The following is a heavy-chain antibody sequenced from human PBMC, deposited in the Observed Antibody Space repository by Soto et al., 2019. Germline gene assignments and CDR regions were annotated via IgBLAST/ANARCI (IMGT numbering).Heavy chain of an antibody. CDR2: IIPVSGTP. J-gene: IGHJ4*02. V-gene: IGHV1-69*05. D-gene: IGHD3-22*01. Sequence: QVQLVQSGAEVKKPGSSVKVSCKASGGAFSDYAIFWVRQAPGQGLEWLGGIIPVSGTPNYAQKFXDXLXLXXDGSTTTAYMELSSLRSEDTAVYYCARDARNYYDSTGSFDYWGQGTLVTVSS. CDR3: ARDARNYYDSTGSFDY. CDR1: GGAFSDYA.